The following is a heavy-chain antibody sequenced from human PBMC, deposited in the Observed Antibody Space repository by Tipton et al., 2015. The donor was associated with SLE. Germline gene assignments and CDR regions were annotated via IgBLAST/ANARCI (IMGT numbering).Heavy chain of an antibody. Sequence: TLSLTCAASGYSISSGYYWGWIRQPPGKGLEWIGIINQGGGAYYNSSLKSRVTISLDTSKNQFSLKLSSVTAADTAVYYCARENNWFDPWGQGTLVTVSS. CDR1: GYSISSGYY. V-gene: IGHV4-38-2*02. CDR3: ARENNWFDP. CDR2: INQGGGA. J-gene: IGHJ5*02.